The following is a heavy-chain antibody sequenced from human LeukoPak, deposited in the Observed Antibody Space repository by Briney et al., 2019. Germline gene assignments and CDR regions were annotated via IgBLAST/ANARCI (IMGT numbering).Heavy chain of an antibody. D-gene: IGHD3-22*01. CDR3: AKCGDDSSGYYYLYYYYYYGMDV. Sequence: GGSLRLSCAASGFTFSSYAMHWVRQAPGKGLEWVSAISGSGGSTYYADSVKGRFTISRDNSKNTLYLQMNSLRAEDTAVYYCAKCGDDSSGYYYLYYYYYYGMDVWGQGTTVTVSS. CDR2: ISGSGGST. J-gene: IGHJ6*02. V-gene: IGHV3-23*01. CDR1: GFTFSSYA.